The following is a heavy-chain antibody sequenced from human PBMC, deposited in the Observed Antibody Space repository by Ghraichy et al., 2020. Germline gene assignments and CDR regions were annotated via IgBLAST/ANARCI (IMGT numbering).Heavy chain of an antibody. D-gene: IGHD2-15*01. CDR2: IWSSGTNT. J-gene: IGHJ4*02. Sequence: GGSLRLSCAASGFTFSTYAMSWVRQAPGKGPEWVSAIWSSGTNTFYADSVKGRFTISRDNSKNTLYLQMNSLRADDTAVYYCATEDFDGRRSDYWGQGTLVTVSS. CDR3: ATEDFDGRRSDY. V-gene: IGHV3-23*01. CDR1: GFTFSTYA.